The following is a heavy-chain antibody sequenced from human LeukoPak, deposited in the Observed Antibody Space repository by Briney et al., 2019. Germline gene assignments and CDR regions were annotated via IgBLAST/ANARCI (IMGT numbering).Heavy chain of an antibody. D-gene: IGHD3-3*01. CDR3: ARVRIFGVVIARFDY. V-gene: IGHV1-2*02. CDR2: INPNSGGT. CDR1: GYTFTGYY. J-gene: IGHJ4*02. Sequence: ASVKVSCKASGYTFTGYYMHWVRQAPGQGLEWMGWINPNSGGTNYAQKFQGRVTMTRDTFISTAYMELSRLRSDDTAVYYCARVRIFGVVIARFDYWGQGTLVTVSS.